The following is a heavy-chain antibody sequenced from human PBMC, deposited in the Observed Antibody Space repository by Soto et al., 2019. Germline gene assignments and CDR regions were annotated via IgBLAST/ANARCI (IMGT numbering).Heavy chain of an antibody. Sequence: SETLSLTCTVSGGSISSSSYYWGWIRQPPGKGLEWIGNIYYSGSTYYNPSLKSRVTISVDTSKNQFSLKLSSVTAADTGVDYCARRQRSPSFDLWGKRTLVTVSS. CDR2: IYYSGST. CDR1: GGSISSSSYY. V-gene: IGHV4-39*01. J-gene: IGHJ5*02. CDR3: ARRQRSPSFDL. D-gene: IGHD1-26*01.